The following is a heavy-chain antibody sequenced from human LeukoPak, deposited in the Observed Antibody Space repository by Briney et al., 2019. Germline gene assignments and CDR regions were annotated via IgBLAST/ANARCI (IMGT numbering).Heavy chain of an antibody. CDR3: ASRYEQQLAIYYYYYGMDV. Sequence: GGSLRLSCAASRFTFSSYSMNWVRQAPGKGLEWVSSISSSSSYIYYADSVKGRFTISRDNAKNSLYMQMNSLRAEDTAVYYCASRYEQQLAIYYYYYGMDVWGQGTTVTVSS. CDR2: ISSSSSYI. CDR1: RFTFSSYS. D-gene: IGHD6-13*01. V-gene: IGHV3-21*01. J-gene: IGHJ6*02.